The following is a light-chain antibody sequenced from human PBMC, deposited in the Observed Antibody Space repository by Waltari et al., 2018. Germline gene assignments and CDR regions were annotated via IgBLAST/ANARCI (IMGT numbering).Light chain of an antibody. Sequence: EIVLTQSPATLSLSPGQRATLSCRASQRISTYLAWYQQKPGQAPRLLIYGASTRATGIPFRFSGSGSGTDFSLTISRLQSEDFAVYYCQKYKTLPLTFGQGTKLEIK. V-gene: IGKV3D-15*01. CDR1: QRISTY. CDR3: QKYKTLPLT. J-gene: IGKJ2*01. CDR2: GAS.